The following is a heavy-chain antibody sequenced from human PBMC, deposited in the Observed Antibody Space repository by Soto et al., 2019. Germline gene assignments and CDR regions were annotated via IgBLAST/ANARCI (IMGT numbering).Heavy chain of an antibody. CDR1: GFTFSDHH. J-gene: IGHJ4*02. V-gene: IGHV3-72*01. CDR3: ARLKGTSFDL. CDR2: ARNKANSYTT. Sequence: EVQLVESGGGLVQPGGSLRLSCAASGFTFSDHHMDWVRQAPGKGLEWVGRARNKANSYTTAYAASVKGRFTISRDDSKNALSLQMNSLKTEDKAVYFCARLKGTSFDLWVQGTLVTVSS.